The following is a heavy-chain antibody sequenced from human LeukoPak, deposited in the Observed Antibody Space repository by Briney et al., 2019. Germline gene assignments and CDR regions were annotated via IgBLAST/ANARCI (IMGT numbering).Heavy chain of an antibody. J-gene: IGHJ6*02. CDR1: GYTLTELS. CDR2: FDPEDGET. D-gene: IGHD6-6*01. CDR3: ATTGPYSSSSFVQFYYYGMDV. Sequence: ASVKVSCTVSGYTLTELSMHWVRQAPGKGLEWMGGFDPEDGETIYAQKFQGRVTMTEDTSTDTAYMELSSLRSEDTAVYYCATTGPYSSSSFVQFYYYGMDVWGQGTTVTVSS. V-gene: IGHV1-24*01.